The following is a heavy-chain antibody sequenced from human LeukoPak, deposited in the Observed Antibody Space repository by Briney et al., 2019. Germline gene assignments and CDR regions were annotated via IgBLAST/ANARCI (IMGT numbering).Heavy chain of an antibody. Sequence: GGSLRLSCAASGFTFSSYAMHWVRQAPGKGLEWVAVISYDGSNKYYADSVKGRFTISRDNAKNTLYLQMNSLRAEDTAVYYCAKGGWYHFDYWGQGTLVTVSS. CDR1: GFTFSSYA. CDR3: AKGGWYHFDY. D-gene: IGHD6-19*01. V-gene: IGHV3-30-3*01. J-gene: IGHJ4*02. CDR2: ISYDGSNK.